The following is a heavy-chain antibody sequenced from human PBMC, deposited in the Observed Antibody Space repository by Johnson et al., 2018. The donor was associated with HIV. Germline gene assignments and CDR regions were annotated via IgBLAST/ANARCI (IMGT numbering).Heavy chain of an antibody. V-gene: IGHV3-20*04. CDR3: ARDRRNRQWQRLDAFDI. CDR1: GFTFDDYG. CDR2: INWNGGST. J-gene: IGHJ3*02. Sequence: VQLVESGGGLVQPGGSLRLSCAASGFTFDDYGMNWVRQAPGKGLEWVSGINWNGGSTGYADSVKGRFTISRDNAKNSLHLQMNSLRAEDTAFYYCARDRRNRQWQRLDAFDIWGQGTMVTVSS. D-gene: IGHD6-19*01.